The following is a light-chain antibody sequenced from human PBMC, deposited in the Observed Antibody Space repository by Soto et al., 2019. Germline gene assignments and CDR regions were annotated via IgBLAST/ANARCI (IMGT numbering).Light chain of an antibody. CDR2: EVT. V-gene: IGLV2-14*01. CDR1: SSDIGGYNY. Sequence: HSALTQPASVSGSPGQSITISCTGGSSDIGGYNYVSWFQQHPGKAPKLMIYEVTNRPSGVSNRFSGSKSGSTASLTISGLQAEDEADYYCSSYTSSNTLVFGTGTKLTVL. CDR3: SSYTSSNTLV. J-gene: IGLJ1*01.